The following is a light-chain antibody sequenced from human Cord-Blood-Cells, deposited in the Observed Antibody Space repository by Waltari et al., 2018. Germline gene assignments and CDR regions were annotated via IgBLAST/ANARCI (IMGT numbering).Light chain of an antibody. CDR1: SSDVGGFNY. V-gene: IGLV2-14*01. J-gene: IGLJ1*01. CDR3: SSYTSSSTLV. Sequence: QSALTQPASVSGSPGQSITISCTGTSSDVGGFNYASWYQQHPGKAPKLMIYDVSTRPSGVSNRFSGSKSGNTASLTISGLQAEDEADYYCSSYTSSSTLVFGTGTKVTVL. CDR2: DVS.